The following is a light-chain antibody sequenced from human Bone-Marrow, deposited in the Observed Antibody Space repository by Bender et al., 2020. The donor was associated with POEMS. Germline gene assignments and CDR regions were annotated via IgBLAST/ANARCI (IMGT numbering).Light chain of an antibody. J-gene: IGLJ3*02. CDR1: SSNIGAGYD. V-gene: IGLV1-40*01. Sequence: QSVLTQPPSVSGAPGQRVTISCTGSSSNIGAGYDVNWYQQLPGTAPKVLIFGNTNRRSGVPDRVSGSTSGASASLTITGLQAEDEADYYCQSYDSSLSGSWVFGGGTKLTVL. CDR2: GNT. CDR3: QSYDSSLSGSWV.